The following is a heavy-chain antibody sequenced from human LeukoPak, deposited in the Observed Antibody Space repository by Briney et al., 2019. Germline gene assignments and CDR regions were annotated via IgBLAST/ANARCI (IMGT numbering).Heavy chain of an antibody. CDR2: IYYSGST. V-gene: IGHV4-59*01. J-gene: IGHJ6*03. CDR1: GGSISSYY. Sequence: KPSETLSLTCTVSGGSISSYYWSWIRQPPGKGLEWIGYIYYSGSTNYNPSLKSRVTISVDTSKNQFSLKLSSVTAADTAVYYCARGTDISYYYYYMDVWGKGTTVTISS. D-gene: IGHD1-1*01. CDR3: ARGTDISYYYYYMDV.